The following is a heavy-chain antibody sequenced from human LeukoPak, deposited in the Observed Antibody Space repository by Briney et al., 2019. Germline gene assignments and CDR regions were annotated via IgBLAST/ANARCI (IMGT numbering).Heavy chain of an antibody. V-gene: IGHV3-33*01. CDR3: ARGDYSLDY. D-gene: IGHD4-11*01. Sequence: GGSLRLSCAASGFTFSSYGIHWVRQAPGKGLEWVAVIWYDGSNKYYADSVKGRFTISRDNSKNTLYLQMISLRAEDTAVYYCARGDYSLDYWGQGTLVTVSS. J-gene: IGHJ4*02. CDR2: IWYDGSNK. CDR1: GFTFSSYG.